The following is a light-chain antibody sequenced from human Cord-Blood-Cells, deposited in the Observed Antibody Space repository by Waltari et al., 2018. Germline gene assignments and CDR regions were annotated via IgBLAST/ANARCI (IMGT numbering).Light chain of an antibody. CDR3: SSYTSSSTWV. J-gene: IGLJ3*02. CDR2: GVS. Sequence: QSALTQPASVSGSPGQSITISCTGTSSDVGGYNYVPWYQQHPGKAPILIIYGVSKQPSGVSNRFSGSKSGNTASLTISGLQAEDEADYYCSSYTSSSTWVFGGGTKLTVL. V-gene: IGLV2-14*01. CDR1: SSDVGGYNY.